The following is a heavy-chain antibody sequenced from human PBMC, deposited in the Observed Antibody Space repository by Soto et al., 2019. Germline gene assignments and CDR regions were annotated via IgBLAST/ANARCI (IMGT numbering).Heavy chain of an antibody. V-gene: IGHV1-69*01. Sequence: QVQLVQSGAEVQKPGSSVKVSCKASGGTFSSYAISWVRQAPGQGLEWMGGIIPIFGTANYAQKFQGRVTITADESTSTAYMELSSPRSEDTAVYYCARLGTPYYSSSWGNWFDPWGQGTLVTVSS. CDR2: IIPIFGTA. J-gene: IGHJ5*02. CDR1: GGTFSSYA. D-gene: IGHD6-13*01. CDR3: ARLGTPYYSSSWGNWFDP.